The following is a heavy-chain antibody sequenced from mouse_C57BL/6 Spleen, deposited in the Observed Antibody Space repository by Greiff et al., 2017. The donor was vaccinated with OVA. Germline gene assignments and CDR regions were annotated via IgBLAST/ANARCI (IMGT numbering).Heavy chain of an antibody. CDR1: GYTFTDYE. CDR2: IDPETGGT. Sequence: SGAELVRPGASVTLSCKASGYTFTDYEMHWVKQTPVHGLEWIGAIDPETGGTAYNQKFKGKAILTADKSSSTAYMELRSLTSEDSAVYYCTRFYSNFPWFAYWGQGTLVTVSA. D-gene: IGHD2-5*01. CDR3: TRFYSNFPWFAY. V-gene: IGHV1-15*01. J-gene: IGHJ3*01.